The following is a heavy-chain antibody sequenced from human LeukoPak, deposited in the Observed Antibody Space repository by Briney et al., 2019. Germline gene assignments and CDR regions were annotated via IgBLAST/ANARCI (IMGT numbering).Heavy chain of an antibody. CDR1: GGSFSSFV. CDR3: ATSFGV. D-gene: IGHD2-8*01. J-gene: IGHJ4*02. Sequence: ASVKVSCKASGGSFSSFVLSWVRQAPGQGLEWMGVIIPMFDAPKYAQKFQGRVTINADDSTSTAYMELNSLKSEDTAVYFCATSFGVWGQGSLVTVS. CDR2: IIPMFDAP. V-gene: IGHV1-69*13.